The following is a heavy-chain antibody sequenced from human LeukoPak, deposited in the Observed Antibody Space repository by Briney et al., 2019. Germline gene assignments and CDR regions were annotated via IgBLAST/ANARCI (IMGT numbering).Heavy chain of an antibody. J-gene: IGHJ4*02. CDR2: IYSGGAT. Sequence: QLGGSLKLSSASCGITGTNDNSGGRRQAPGKGLEWVSLIYSGGATDYAASVKGRFTISRDDSKNTLYLQMDSLRAEDTAVYYCARGMYCCDSGGYFFDYWGQGSQVTVSS. CDR1: GITGTNDN. V-gene: IGHV3-53*01. D-gene: IGHD3-22*01. CDR3: ARGMYCCDSGGYFFDY.